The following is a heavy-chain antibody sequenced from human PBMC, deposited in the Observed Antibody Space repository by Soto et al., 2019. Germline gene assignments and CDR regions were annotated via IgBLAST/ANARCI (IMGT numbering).Heavy chain of an antibody. CDR1: GFTFGSYA. CDR3: AKDPQRYYDRRGHYP. J-gene: IGHJ5*02. V-gene: IGHV3-23*01. CDR2: ISGDGRTT. D-gene: IGHD3-22*01. Sequence: GGSLRLSCAVSGFTFGSYAMSWVRQAPGKGLEWVSTISGDGRTTYYADSVKGRFTISKDNSKNMVFLHMSSLGAEDTARYYCAKDPQRYYDRRGHYPWGQGTLVTVSS.